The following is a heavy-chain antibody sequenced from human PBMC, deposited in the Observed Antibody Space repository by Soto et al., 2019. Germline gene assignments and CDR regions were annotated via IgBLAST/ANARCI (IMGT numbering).Heavy chain of an antibody. D-gene: IGHD3-10*01. V-gene: IGHV4-30-4*01. CDR3: ARDLRYYGSGSYLDY. CDR2: VYYSGRT. Sequence: SETLSLPCTFSGCSLSSGDYFWSWVRQPPGKGLEWIGYVYYSGRTYDNPTLKSRVTISVDTSKNQFSLKLSSVTAADTAVYYCARDLRYYGSGSYLDYWGQGTLVTVSS. CDR1: GCSLSSGDYF. J-gene: IGHJ4*02.